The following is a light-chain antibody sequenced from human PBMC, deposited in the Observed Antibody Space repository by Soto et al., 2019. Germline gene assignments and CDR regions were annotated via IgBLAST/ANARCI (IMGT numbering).Light chain of an antibody. CDR3: QHYNNWPALYT. V-gene: IGKV3-15*01. CDR1: QSVSSN. J-gene: IGKJ2*01. Sequence: EIVMTQSPATLSVSPGERATLSCRASQSVSSNLAWFQQKPGQTPRLLIYGASTRATGIPARFSGSGSGTEFTLTISSLQSEDLAVYYCQHYNNWPALYTFGQGTKLEIK. CDR2: GAS.